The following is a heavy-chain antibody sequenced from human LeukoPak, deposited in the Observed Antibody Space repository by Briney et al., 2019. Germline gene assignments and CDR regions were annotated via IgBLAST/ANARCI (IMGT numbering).Heavy chain of an antibody. CDR2: INHSGST. CDR3: ARDPGDILTGYPYDY. D-gene: IGHD3-9*01. CDR1: GGSFSGYY. J-gene: IGHJ4*02. V-gene: IGHV4-34*01. Sequence: SETLSLTCAVYGGSFSGYYWSWIRQPPGKGLEWIGEINHSGSTNYNPSLKSRVTISVDTSKNQFSLKLSSVTAADTAEYYCARDPGDILTGYPYDYWGQGTLVTVSS.